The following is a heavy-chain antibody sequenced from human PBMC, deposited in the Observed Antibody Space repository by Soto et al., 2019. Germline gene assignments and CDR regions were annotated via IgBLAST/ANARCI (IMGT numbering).Heavy chain of an antibody. CDR2: ISAYNGNT. CDR3: ASFRMGSSPLRGYYGMDV. Sequence: GASVKVSCKASGYTFTSYGISWVRQAPGQGLEWMGWISAYNGNTNYAQKLQGRVTMTTDTSTSTAYMELRSLRSDDTAVYYCASFRMGSSPLRGYYGMDVWGQGTTVTVS. J-gene: IGHJ6*02. D-gene: IGHD6-13*01. CDR1: GYTFTSYG. V-gene: IGHV1-18*01.